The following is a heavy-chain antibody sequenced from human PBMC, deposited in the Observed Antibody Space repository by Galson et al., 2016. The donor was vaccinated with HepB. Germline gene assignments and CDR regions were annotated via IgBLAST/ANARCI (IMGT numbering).Heavy chain of an antibody. V-gene: IGHV4-31*03. CDR3: ARVAQSQVAATLFYFDY. CDR1: GGSMNNVGYH. CDR2: IYYSGNA. Sequence: TLSLTCTVSGGSMNNVGYHWAWIRQHPGKGLEWIGYIYYSGNAYYNPSLKSRVTISVDTSKNQFSLKLSSVTAADTAVYYCARVAQSQVAATLFYFDYWGQGTLVTVSS. D-gene: IGHD2-15*01. J-gene: IGHJ4*02.